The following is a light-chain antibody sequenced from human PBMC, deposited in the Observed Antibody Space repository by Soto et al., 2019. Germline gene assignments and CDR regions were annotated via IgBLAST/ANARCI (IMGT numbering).Light chain of an antibody. Sequence: EIVMRQSPATLSVPPGERATLSCRASQSVSSNLAWYQQKPGQAPRLLIYGASTRATGIPARFSGSGSGTEFTLTISSLQSEDFAVYYCQQYNNGAPWTFGQGTKVDIK. CDR1: QSVSSN. V-gene: IGKV3-15*01. CDR2: GAS. J-gene: IGKJ1*01. CDR3: QQYNNGAPWT.